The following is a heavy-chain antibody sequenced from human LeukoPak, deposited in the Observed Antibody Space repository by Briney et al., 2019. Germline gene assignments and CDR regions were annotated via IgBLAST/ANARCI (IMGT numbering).Heavy chain of an antibody. J-gene: IGHJ6*02. CDR2: ISSNGGST. CDR3: ARDSWGYYDFWRRPYYGMDV. Sequence: PGGSLRLSCSASGFTFSSYAMHWVRQAPGKGLEYVSAISSNGGSTYYADSVKGRFTISRDNSKNTLYLQMNSLRAEDTAVYYCARDSWGYYDFWRRPYYGMDVWGQGTTVTVSS. V-gene: IGHV3-64*04. D-gene: IGHD3-3*01. CDR1: GFTFSSYA.